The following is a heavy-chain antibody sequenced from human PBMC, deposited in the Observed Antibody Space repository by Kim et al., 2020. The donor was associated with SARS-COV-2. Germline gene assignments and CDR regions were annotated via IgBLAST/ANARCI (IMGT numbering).Heavy chain of an antibody. V-gene: IGHV3-30*12. CDR1: GLTTSGVTFSRSG. J-gene: IGHJ4*02. Sequence: GGSLRLSCAASGLTTSGVTFSRSGMHWIRQSPGKGLEWVAFIFSDGSEIYYGDSVKGRFTISRDDSENMVYLQMNSLRAEDTALYFCARDKGVTCPDYWGQGTPVIVSS. D-gene: IGHD2-21*02. CDR3: ARDKGVTCPDY. CDR2: IFSDGSEI.